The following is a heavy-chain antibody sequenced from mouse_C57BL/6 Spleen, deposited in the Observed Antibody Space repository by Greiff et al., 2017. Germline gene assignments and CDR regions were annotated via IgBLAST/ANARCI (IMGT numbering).Heavy chain of an antibody. CDR2: ISDGGSYT. CDR1: GFTFSSYA. D-gene: IGHD2-4*01. J-gene: IGHJ2*01. CDR3: ARETTMSKDY. V-gene: IGHV5-4*01. Sequence: EVQGVESGGGLVKPGGSLKLSCAASGFTFSSYAMSWVRQTPEKRLEWVATISDGGSYTYYPDNVKGRFTISRDNAKNNLYLQMSHLKSEDTAMYYCARETTMSKDYWSQGTTLTVSS.